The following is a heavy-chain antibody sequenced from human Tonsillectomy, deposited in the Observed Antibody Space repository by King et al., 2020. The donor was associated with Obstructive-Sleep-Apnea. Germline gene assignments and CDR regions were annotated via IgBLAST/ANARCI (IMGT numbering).Heavy chain of an antibody. D-gene: IGHD2-15*01. CDR1: GFTFSSYA. Sequence: VQLVESGGGVVQPGRSLRLSCAASGFTFSSYAMHWVRQAPGKGLEWVAVISYDGSNKYYADSVKGRFTISRENSKNTLYLQMNSLRAEDTAVYYCAREWCSGGSCYSEMGSFDYWGQGTLVTVSS. V-gene: IGHV3-30-3*01. CDR3: AREWCSGGSCYSEMGSFDY. CDR2: ISYDGSNK. J-gene: IGHJ4*02.